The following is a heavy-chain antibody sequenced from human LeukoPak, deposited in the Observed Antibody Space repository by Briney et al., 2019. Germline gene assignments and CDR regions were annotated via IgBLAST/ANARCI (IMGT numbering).Heavy chain of an antibody. J-gene: IGHJ4*02. CDR1: GFTFSSYS. CDR3: ARDNSGYDVDY. CDR2: ISSSSSYI. V-gene: IGHV3-21*01. Sequence: PGGSLRLSRAASGFTFSSYSMNWVRQAPGKGLEWVSSISSSSSYIYYADSVKGRFTISRDNAKNSLYLQMNSLRAEDTAVYYCARDNSGYDVDYWGQGTLVTVSS. D-gene: IGHD5-12*01.